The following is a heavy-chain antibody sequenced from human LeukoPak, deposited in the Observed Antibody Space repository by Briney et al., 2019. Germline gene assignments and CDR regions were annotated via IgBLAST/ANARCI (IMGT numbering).Heavy chain of an antibody. V-gene: IGHV4-34*01. Sequence: SETLSLTCAVYGGSFSGYYWSWIRQPPGKGLEWSGEINHSGSTNYNPSLKRRVTISVDTSKNQLSLKLSSVTAADTAVYYCARHYSSGYLDAFDIWGQGTMVTVSS. D-gene: IGHD3-22*01. J-gene: IGHJ3*02. CDR1: GGSFSGYY. CDR3: ARHYSSGYLDAFDI. CDR2: INHSGST.